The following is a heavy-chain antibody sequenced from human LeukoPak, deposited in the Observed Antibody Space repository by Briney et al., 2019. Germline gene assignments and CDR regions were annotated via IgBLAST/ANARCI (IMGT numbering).Heavy chain of an antibody. CDR1: GFTFRSYW. D-gene: IGHD6-6*01. CDR2: IKSDGSST. V-gene: IGHV3-74*01. Sequence: PGGSLRLSCAASGFTFRSYWMHWVRQAPGKWLVWVSRIKSDGSSTSYADSVRGRFTISRDNSENTLYLQMNSLRAEDTAVYYCSKNHGYSSSCFDYCGQGTLVTVSS. CDR3: SKNHGYSSSCFDY. J-gene: IGHJ4*02.